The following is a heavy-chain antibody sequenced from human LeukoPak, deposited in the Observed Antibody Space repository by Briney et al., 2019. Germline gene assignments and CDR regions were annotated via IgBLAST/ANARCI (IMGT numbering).Heavy chain of an antibody. V-gene: IGHV1-46*01. CDR2: INPSGGST. Sequence: ASVKVSCKASGYTFTSYYMHWVRQAPGQGLEWMGIINPSGGSTSYAQKFQGRVTMTRDTSTSTVYMELSSLRSEDTAVYYCARATSVVAATRGAFDIWGQGTMVTVSS. CDR3: ARATSVVAATRGAFDI. CDR1: GYTFTSYY. J-gene: IGHJ3*02. D-gene: IGHD2-15*01.